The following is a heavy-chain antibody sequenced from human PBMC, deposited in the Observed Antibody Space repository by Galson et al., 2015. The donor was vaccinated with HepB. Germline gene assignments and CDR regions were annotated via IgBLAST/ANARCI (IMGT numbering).Heavy chain of an antibody. CDR2: ISAYNGNT. CDR1: GYTFTSYG. V-gene: IGHV1-18*04. Sequence: SVKVSCKASGYTFTSYGISWVRQAPGQGLEWMGWISAYNGNTNYAQKLQGRVTMTTDTSTSTAYMELRSLRSDDTAVYYCARDQKAATVDWLLYTLHDESDLGYWGQGTLVTVSS. D-gene: IGHD3-9*01. J-gene: IGHJ4*02. CDR3: ARDQKAATVDWLLYTLHDESDLGY.